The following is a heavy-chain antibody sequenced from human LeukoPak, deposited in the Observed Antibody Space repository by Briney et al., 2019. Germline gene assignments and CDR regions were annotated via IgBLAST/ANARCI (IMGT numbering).Heavy chain of an antibody. D-gene: IGHD2-15*01. CDR1: GFTFSSYG. V-gene: IGHV3-33*01. CDR3: ARGCSGGSCYVFDY. CDR2: IWYDGSNK. Sequence: GGSLRLSCAASGFTFSSYGMHWVRQAPGKGLEWVAIIWYDGSNKYYADSVKGRFTISRDNSKDTLYLQMNSLRAEDTAVYYCARGCSGGSCYVFDYWGQGTLVTVSP. J-gene: IGHJ4*02.